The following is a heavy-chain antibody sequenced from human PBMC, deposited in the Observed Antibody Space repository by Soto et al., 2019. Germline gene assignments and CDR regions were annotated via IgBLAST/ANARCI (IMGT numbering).Heavy chain of an antibody. CDR2: ISYDGSEK. CDR1: GFTFSIYG. Sequence: PGGSLRLSCAASGFTFSIYGLHCVRQAPGKCLKLVAVISYDGSEKYYAASVKGRFTISRDNPKNTLYLQMNSLRPEDTSVYYCAKSEPALAGALFDGLDVWGQGTTVTFSS. J-gene: IGHJ6*02. CDR3: AKSEPALAGALFDGLDV. D-gene: IGHD6-19*01. V-gene: IGHV3-30*18.